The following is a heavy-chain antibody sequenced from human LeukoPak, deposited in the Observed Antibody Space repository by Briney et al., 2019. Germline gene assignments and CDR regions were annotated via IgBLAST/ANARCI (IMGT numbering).Heavy chain of an antibody. Sequence: ASVKVSCKASGYTFTSYGISWVRQAPGQGLEWMGWISAYNGNTNYAQKLQGRVTMTTDTSTSTAYMELRSLRSDDTAVYYCARELYSSSWHTFDYWGQGTLVTVSS. CDR2: ISAYNGNT. V-gene: IGHV1-18*01. J-gene: IGHJ4*02. D-gene: IGHD6-13*01. CDR3: ARELYSSSWHTFDY. CDR1: GYTFTSYG.